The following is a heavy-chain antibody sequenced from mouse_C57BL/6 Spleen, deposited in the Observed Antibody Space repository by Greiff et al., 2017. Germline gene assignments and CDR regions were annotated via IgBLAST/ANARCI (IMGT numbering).Heavy chain of an antibody. Sequence: VQRVESGPELVKPGASVKISCKASGYTFTDYYINWVKQRPGQGLEWIGWIFPGSGSTYYNEKFKGKATLTVDKSSSTAYMLLSSLTSEDSAVYFGARGGFSSSYEYFDVWGTGTTVTVSS. J-gene: IGHJ1*03. D-gene: IGHD1-1*01. CDR1: GYTFTDYY. CDR2: IFPGSGST. V-gene: IGHV1-75*01. CDR3: ARGGFSSSYEYFDV.